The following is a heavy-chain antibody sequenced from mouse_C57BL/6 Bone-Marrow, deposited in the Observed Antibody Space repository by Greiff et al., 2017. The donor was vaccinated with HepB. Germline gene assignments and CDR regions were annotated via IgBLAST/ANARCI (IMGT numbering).Heavy chain of an antibody. CDR3: ASPLDGYYGWAWFAY. CDR2: INPGSGGT. Sequence: VMLVESGAELVRPGTSVKVSCKASGYAFTNYLIEWVKQRPGQGLEWIGVINPGSGGTNYNEKFKGKATLTADKSSSTAYMQLSSLTSEDSAVYFCASPLDGYYGWAWFAYWGQGTLVTVSA. CDR1: GYAFTNYL. J-gene: IGHJ3*01. D-gene: IGHD2-3*01. V-gene: IGHV1-54*01.